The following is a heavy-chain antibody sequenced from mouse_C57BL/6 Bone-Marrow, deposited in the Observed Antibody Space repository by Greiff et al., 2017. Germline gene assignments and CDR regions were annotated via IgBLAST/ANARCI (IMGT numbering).Heavy chain of an antibody. CDR2: IYPSDSET. CDR3: ARALLSDY. V-gene: IGHV1-61*01. CDR1: GYTFTSYW. Sequence: VQLQQPGAELVRPGSSVKLSCKASGYTFTSYWMDWVKQRPGQGLEWIGNIYPSDSETHYNQKFKDKATLTVDKSSSTAYMQLSSLTSEDSAVYYCARALLSDYWGQGTTLTVSS. D-gene: IGHD1-1*02. J-gene: IGHJ2*01.